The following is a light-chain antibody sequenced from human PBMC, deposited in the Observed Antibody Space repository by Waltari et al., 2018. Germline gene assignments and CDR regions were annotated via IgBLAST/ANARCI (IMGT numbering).Light chain of an antibody. CDR2: DSS. CDR3: QQRSGWPPT. V-gene: IGKV3-11*01. Sequence: EIVLTQSPATLSLSPGERATLYCRASQSSDNFLAWYQQKPGQAPRLLIYDSSNRATDIPARFSGSGSGTDFTLTISSLEPEDFAVYYCQQRSGWPPTFGGGTKVDI. J-gene: IGKJ4*01. CDR1: QSSDNF.